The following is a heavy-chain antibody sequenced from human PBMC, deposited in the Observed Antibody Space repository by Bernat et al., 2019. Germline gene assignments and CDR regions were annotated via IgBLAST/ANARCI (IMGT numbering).Heavy chain of an antibody. CDR2: TRNKANSYTT. J-gene: IGHJ6*03. CDR3: ARSPAPSGTGSSGYNYYHMDV. Sequence: EVQLVESGGGLVQPGGSLRLSCAVSGFTFSDHYMDWVRQAPGKGLEWVGRTRNKANSYTTEYAASVKGRFTISRDDSKNSLYLQMNSLKTEDTAVYYCARSPAPSGTGSSGYNYYHMDVWGKGTTVTVS. D-gene: IGHD6-6*01. CDR1: GFTFSDHY. V-gene: IGHV3-72*01.